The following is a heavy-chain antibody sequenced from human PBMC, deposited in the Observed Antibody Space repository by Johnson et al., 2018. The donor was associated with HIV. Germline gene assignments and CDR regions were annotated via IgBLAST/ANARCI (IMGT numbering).Heavy chain of an antibody. CDR2: ISYDGSKK. D-gene: IGHD6-13*01. J-gene: IGHJ3*02. CDR3: ARGRVAAGGMRGGGFDI. Sequence: QVQLVESGGGVVQPGGSLRLSCVASGFIFSSYAVQWVRQAPDKGLEWVAVISYDGSKKYYADSVKGRFTISRDNSKNTLYLQMNSLRAEDTAVYYCARGRVAAGGMRGGGFDIWGQGTMVIVSS. CDR1: GFIFSSYA. V-gene: IGHV3-30-3*01.